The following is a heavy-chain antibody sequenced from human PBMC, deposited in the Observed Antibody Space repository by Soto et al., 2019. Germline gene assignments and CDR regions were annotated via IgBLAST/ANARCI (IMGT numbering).Heavy chain of an antibody. V-gene: IGHV3-23*01. J-gene: IGHJ6*03. CDR2: ISVSGGRT. Sequence: LRLSCAASGFTFSDSAMSLVRQAPGKGLEWVSDISVSGGRTYYAESVKGRFTISRDNSKNTLYLQMNSLRAEDTAVYYCAKGAYYGSGNYPHGHMDVWGKGTTVTVSS. CDR1: GFTFSDSA. D-gene: IGHD3-10*01. CDR3: AKGAYYGSGNYPHGHMDV.